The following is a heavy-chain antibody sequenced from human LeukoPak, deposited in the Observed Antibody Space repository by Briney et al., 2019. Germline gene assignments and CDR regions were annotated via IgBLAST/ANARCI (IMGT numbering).Heavy chain of an antibody. Sequence: SVKVSCKASGGTFSSYAISWVRQAPGQGLEWMGGIIPIFGTANYAQKFQGRVTITTDESTCTAYMELSSLRSEDTAVYYCARAVERGYYMDVWGKGTTVTVSS. J-gene: IGHJ6*03. V-gene: IGHV1-69*05. CDR3: ARAVERGYYMDV. D-gene: IGHD5-24*01. CDR2: IIPIFGTA. CDR1: GGTFSSYA.